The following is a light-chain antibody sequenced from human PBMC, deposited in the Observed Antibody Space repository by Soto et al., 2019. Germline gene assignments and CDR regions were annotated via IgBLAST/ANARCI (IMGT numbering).Light chain of an antibody. V-gene: IGKV3-20*01. J-gene: IGKJ3*01. Sequence: DIVLTQSPGNLSLSPGERATLSCRASQRVSSKYLAWYQQKPGQPPRVLIYGTSIRATGIPERFSGGGSGTDFTLTITRLESEDFAVYYCQQYGSSLFTFGPGNKVDF. CDR3: QQYGSSLFT. CDR1: QRVSSKY. CDR2: GTS.